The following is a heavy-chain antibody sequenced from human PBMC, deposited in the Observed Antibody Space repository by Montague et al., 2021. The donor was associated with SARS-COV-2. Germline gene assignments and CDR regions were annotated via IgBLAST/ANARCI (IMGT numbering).Heavy chain of an antibody. Sequence: PALVKPTQTLTLTCTFSGFSLRTAGTCVSWIRQPPGKAPQWLARIDWDGDKYYSRTLETRVSISTDTAKTQVVLTMTNVDPMDTATYYCARRSGVAPRCYYEGMDVWGQGTAVTVSS. CDR2: IDWDGDK. D-gene: IGHD7-27*01. J-gene: IGHJ6*02. CDR1: GFSLRTAGTC. V-gene: IGHV2-70*11. CDR3: ARRSGVAPRCYYEGMDV.